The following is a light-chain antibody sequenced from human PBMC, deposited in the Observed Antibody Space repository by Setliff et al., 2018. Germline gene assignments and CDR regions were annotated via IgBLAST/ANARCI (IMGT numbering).Light chain of an antibody. J-gene: IGLJ1*01. CDR1: SSDVGRYNF. Sequence: QSVLTQPRSVSGSPGQSVTISCTGTSSDVGRYNFVSWYQQHPGKAPKLIIYDVTKRPSGVPDRFSGSRSGTSASLVITGLQAEDEADYYCQSYAGGLGGYVFGGGTKVTVL. CDR2: DVT. CDR3: QSYAGGLGGYV. V-gene: IGLV2-11*01.